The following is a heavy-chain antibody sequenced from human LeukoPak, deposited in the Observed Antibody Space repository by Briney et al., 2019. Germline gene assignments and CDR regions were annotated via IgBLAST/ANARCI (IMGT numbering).Heavy chain of an antibody. CDR3: ARLGAAAGSRSWFDP. Sequence: PSETLSLTCTVSGGSISSYCWSWIRQPPGKGPEWIGYIYYSGGTNYNPSLKSRVTISVDTSKNQFSLKLSSVTAADTAVYYCARLGAAAGSRSWFDPWGQGTLVSVSS. J-gene: IGHJ5*02. D-gene: IGHD6-13*01. V-gene: IGHV4-59*01. CDR2: IYYSGGT. CDR1: GGSISSYC.